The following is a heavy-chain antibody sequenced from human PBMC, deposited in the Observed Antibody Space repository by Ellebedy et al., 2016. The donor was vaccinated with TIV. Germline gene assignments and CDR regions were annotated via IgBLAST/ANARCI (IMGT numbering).Heavy chain of an antibody. CDR1: GFTFSSYW. V-gene: IGHV3-23*01. Sequence: GESLKISXAASGFTFSSYWMSWVRQAPGKGLEWVSAISGSGGSTYYADSVKGRFTISRDNSKNTLYLQMNSLRAEDTAVYYCAKAEGGHSSLRYFDWLNWFDPWGQGTLVTVSS. CDR3: AKAEGGHSSLRYFDWLNWFDP. J-gene: IGHJ5*02. D-gene: IGHD3-9*01. CDR2: ISGSGGST.